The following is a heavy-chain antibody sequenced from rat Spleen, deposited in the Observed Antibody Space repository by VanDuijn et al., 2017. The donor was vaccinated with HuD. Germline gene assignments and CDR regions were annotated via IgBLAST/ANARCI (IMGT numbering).Heavy chain of an antibody. J-gene: IGHJ2*01. CDR2: ISTGGGNT. Sequence: EVQLVESGGGLVQPGRSLKLSCAASGFTFSNYYMAWVRQAPTKGLEWVAYISTGGGNTYYRDSVRGRFTISRDNAKSTLYLQMDSLKSEDTATYYCASQGTTRVHWGQGVMVTVSS. D-gene: IGHD1-4*01. CDR1: GFTFSNYY. CDR3: ASQGTTRVH. V-gene: IGHV5-25*01.